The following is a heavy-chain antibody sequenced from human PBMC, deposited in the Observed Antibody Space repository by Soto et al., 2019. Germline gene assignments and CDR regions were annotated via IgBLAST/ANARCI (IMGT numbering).Heavy chain of an antibody. J-gene: IGHJ4*02. V-gene: IGHV4-34*01. CDR2: INHSGST. Sequence: SETLSLTCAVYGGSFSGYYWSWIRQPPGKGLEWIGEINHSGSTNYNPSLKSRVTISVDTSKNQFSLKLSSVTAADTAVYYCARGTKIDYWGQGTLVTVSS. CDR3: ARGTKIDY. CDR1: GGSFSGYY.